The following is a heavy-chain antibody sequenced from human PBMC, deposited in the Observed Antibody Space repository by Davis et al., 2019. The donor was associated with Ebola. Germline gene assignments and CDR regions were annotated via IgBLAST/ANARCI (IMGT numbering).Heavy chain of an antibody. CDR3: ARDDYGGNSYYYYGMDV. V-gene: IGHV4-34*01. D-gene: IGHD4-23*01. CDR2: INHSGST. J-gene: IGHJ6*02. CDR1: GGSFSGYY. Sequence: SETLSLTCAVYGGSFSGYYWSWIRQPPGKGLEWIGEINHSGSTNYNPSLKSRVTISVDTSKNQFSLKLSSVTAADTAVYYCARDDYGGNSYYYYGMDVWGQGTTVTVPS.